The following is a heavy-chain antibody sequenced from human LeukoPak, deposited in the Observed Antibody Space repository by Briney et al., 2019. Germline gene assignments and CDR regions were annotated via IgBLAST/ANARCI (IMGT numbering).Heavy chain of an antibody. CDR2: IWYGGSNK. CDR1: GFTFSNAW. Sequence: GGSLRLSCAASGFTFSNAWMSWVRQAPGKGLEWVSVIWYGGSNKYYADSVKGRFTISRDDSKNTLYLQMNSLRAEDTAVYYCAKDGGRYEFDYWGQGTLVTVSS. V-gene: IGHV3-30*02. J-gene: IGHJ4*02. CDR3: AKDGGRYEFDY. D-gene: IGHD1-26*01.